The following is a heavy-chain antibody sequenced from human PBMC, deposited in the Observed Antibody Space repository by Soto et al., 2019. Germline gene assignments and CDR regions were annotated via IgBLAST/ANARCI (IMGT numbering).Heavy chain of an antibody. CDR2: ISYDGTNK. Sequence: QVQLVDSGGGVVQPGRSLRLSCAASGFIFSTYAMHWVRQAPGKGLEWVAVISYDGTNKYYADSVKGRFTVSRDNSRNTRYLQMNCLTTEDTAVYYCARPGSGYDVLTGQYFYYYHTIDVWGQGTTVTGSS. J-gene: IGHJ6*02. CDR3: ARPGSGYDVLTGQYFYYYHTIDV. CDR1: GFIFSTYA. D-gene: IGHD3-9*01. V-gene: IGHV3-30-3*01.